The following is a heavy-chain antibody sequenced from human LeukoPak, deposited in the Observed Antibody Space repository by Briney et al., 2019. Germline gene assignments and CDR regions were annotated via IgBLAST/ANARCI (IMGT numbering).Heavy chain of an antibody. J-gene: IGHJ4*02. D-gene: IGHD1-1*01. Sequence: ASVTVSCKASGYIFTGYYIHWVRQAPGQGLEWMGWINPNSGGTNHAQKFQGRVTLTRDTSISTAYMELSSLNSDDTAVYYCARALSNLRLYYFDFWGQGSLVTVSS. V-gene: IGHV1-2*02. CDR1: GYIFTGYY. CDR3: ARALSNLRLYYFDF. CDR2: INPNSGGT.